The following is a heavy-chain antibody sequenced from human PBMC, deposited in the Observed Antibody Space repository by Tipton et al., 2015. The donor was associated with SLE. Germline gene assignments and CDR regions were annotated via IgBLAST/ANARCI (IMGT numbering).Heavy chain of an antibody. CDR2: IYYSGST. V-gene: IGHV4-39*07. J-gene: IGHJ1*01. CDR3: ARGLNGQH. Sequence: TLSLTCTVSGGSISSSSYYWGWIRQPPGKGLEWIGSIYYSGSTYYNPSLKSRVTISVDTSKNQFSLKLSSVTAADTAVYYCARGLNGQHWGQGTLVTVSS. CDR1: GGSISSSSYY. D-gene: IGHD2-8*01.